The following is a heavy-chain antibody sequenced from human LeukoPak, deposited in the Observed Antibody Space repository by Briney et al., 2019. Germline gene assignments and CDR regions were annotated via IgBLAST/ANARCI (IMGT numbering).Heavy chain of an antibody. Sequence: GGSLRLSCAASGFTFSSYSMNWVRQAPGKGLEWVSYTSSSSSTIYYADSVKGRFTISRDNAKNSLYLQMNSLRDEDTAVYYCAREFPPDYYDTYFDYWGQGTLVTVSS. CDR3: AREFPPDYYDTYFDY. D-gene: IGHD3-22*01. CDR1: GFTFSSYS. V-gene: IGHV3-48*02. CDR2: TSSSSSTI. J-gene: IGHJ4*02.